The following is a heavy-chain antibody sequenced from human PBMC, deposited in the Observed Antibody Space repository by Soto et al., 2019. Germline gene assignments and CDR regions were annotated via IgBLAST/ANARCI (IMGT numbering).Heavy chain of an antibody. CDR2: IWYDGNKK. J-gene: IGHJ4*02. D-gene: IGHD3-22*01. V-gene: IGHV3-33*03. CDR3: VVDTSGLLDY. CDR1: GFTFRSYG. Sequence: GGSLRLSCAASGFTFRSYGMHWVRQAPGKGLEWVAVIWYDGNKKYYGDSVRGRFTISRDNSKNTLYLEMNSLRAEDTAVYYCVVDTSGLLDYWGQGTLVTVSS.